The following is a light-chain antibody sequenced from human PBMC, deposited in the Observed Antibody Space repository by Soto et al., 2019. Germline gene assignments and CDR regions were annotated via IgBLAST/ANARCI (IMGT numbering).Light chain of an antibody. CDR3: TSYTGDDFTFV. CDR2: EVS. V-gene: IGLV2-8*01. Sequence: QSALTQPPSASGSLGQSVTISCTGTSSDIGTYDYVSWYQQHPGRAPKLIIFEVSKRPLGVPDRFSGSKSGNTASLIVSGLQPDDEAEYHCTSYTGDDFTFVFGTGT. CDR1: SSDIGTYDY. J-gene: IGLJ1*01.